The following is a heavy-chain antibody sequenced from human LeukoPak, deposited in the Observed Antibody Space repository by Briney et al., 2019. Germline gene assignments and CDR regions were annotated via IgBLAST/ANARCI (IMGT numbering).Heavy chain of an antibody. Sequence: GGSLRLSCAASGFTFSTYSMNWVRQAPGKGLEWVSSISSSSSFIYYADSVKGRFTISRDNAKNSVYLQMNSLRAEDTAVYYCARDSPLTFDIWGQGTMVTVSS. CDR1: GFTFSTYS. CDR2: ISSSSSFI. J-gene: IGHJ3*02. V-gene: IGHV3-21*01. CDR3: ARDSPLTFDI.